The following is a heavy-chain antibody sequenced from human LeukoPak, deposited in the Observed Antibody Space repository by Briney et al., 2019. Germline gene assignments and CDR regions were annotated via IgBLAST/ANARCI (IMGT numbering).Heavy chain of an antibody. V-gene: IGHV3-7*01. Sequence: GGSLRLSCAASGFTFSSYWMSWVRQAPGKGLEWVDKIKQDGREKYYVDSVKGRFTISRDNAKNSLYLQMNSLRAEDTAVYYCAIRLRWPYYFDYWGQGTLVTVSS. CDR1: GFTFSSYW. J-gene: IGHJ4*02. D-gene: IGHD4-23*01. CDR3: AIRLRWPYYFDY. CDR2: IKQDGREK.